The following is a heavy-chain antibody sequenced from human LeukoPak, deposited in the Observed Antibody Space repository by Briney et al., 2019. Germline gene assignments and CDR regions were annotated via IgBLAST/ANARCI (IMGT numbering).Heavy chain of an antibody. CDR2: IIPIFGTA. CDR1: GGTFSSYA. Sequence: SVKVSCKASGGTFSSYAISWVRQAPGQGLEWMGGIIPIFGTANYAQKFQGRVTITADKSTSTAYMELSSLRSADTAVYYCARGTGYSYEPFDYWGQGTLVTVSS. J-gene: IGHJ4*02. CDR3: ARGTGYSYEPFDY. D-gene: IGHD5-18*01. V-gene: IGHV1-69*06.